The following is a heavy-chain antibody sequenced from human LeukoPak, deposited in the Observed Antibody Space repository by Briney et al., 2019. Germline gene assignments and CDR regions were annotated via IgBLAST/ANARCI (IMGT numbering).Heavy chain of an antibody. CDR1: GFIFSNYG. CDR2: IWYDGSK. V-gene: IGHV3-33*01. Sequence: PGRSLRLSCATSGFIFSNYGMHWVRQAPGKGLEWVAVIWYDGSKLYGDSVKGRFTISRDNSKDTLYLQMDSLRAEDTAVYYCARDSKDGITIFGVVPTARVGYWGQGTLVTVSS. CDR3: ARDSKDGITIFGVVPTARVGY. J-gene: IGHJ4*02. D-gene: IGHD3-3*01.